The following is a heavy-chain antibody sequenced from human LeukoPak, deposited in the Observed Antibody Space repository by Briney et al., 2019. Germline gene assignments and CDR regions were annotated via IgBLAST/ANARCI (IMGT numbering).Heavy chain of an antibody. CDR2: ISDSGDST. D-gene: IGHD2-15*01. CDR3: AKGSSRSCYSSLGY. J-gene: IGHJ4*02. CDR1: GFTFDDYG. Sequence: GGSLRLSCAASGFTFDDYGMSWVRQAPGKGLEWVSVISDSGDSTYYADSVKGRFTISRDNSKNTLYLQMNSLRAEDTAVYFCAKGSSRSCYSSLGYWGQGTLVTVSS. V-gene: IGHV3-23*01.